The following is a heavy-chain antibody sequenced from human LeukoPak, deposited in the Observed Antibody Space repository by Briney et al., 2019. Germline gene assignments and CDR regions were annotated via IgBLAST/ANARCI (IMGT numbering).Heavy chain of an antibody. V-gene: IGHV1-2*02. CDR2: INPNSGDT. Sequence: GASVKVSCKASGYTFTGYYMHWVRQAPGHRLEWMGWINPNSGDTTYAQKFQGRVTMTRDTSISTAYMELSRLGSDDTAMYYCARDQVARDIVVVLTATGTIDYWGQGTLVTVSS. CDR3: ARDQVARDIVVVLTATGTIDY. CDR1: GYTFTGYY. D-gene: IGHD2-15*01. J-gene: IGHJ4*02.